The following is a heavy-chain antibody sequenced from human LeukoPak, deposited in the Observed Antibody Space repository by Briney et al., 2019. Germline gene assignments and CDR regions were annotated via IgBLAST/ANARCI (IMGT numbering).Heavy chain of an antibody. D-gene: IGHD5-12*01. CDR2: IKEDGNED. CDR3: TRGDRGYAESLY. V-gene: IGHV3-7*02. CDR1: GFTFSSYE. J-gene: IGHJ4*02. Sequence: GGSLRLSCAASGFTFSSYEMNWVRQAPGKGLEWVGNIKEDGNEDYYVDSVEGRFVIFRDNAKNSLYLQMHSLRAEDTAVYYCTRGDRGYAESLYWGRGTLVTVSS.